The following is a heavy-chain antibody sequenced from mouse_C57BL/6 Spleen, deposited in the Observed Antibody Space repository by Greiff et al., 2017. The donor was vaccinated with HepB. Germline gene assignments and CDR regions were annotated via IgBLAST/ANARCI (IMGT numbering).Heavy chain of an antibody. D-gene: IGHD2-2*01. V-gene: IGHV1-15*01. CDR1: GYTFTDYE. CDR3: TRNGYDGYAMDY. J-gene: IGHJ4*01. Sequence: VQLQQSGAELVRPGASVTLSCKASGYTFTDYEMHWVKQTPVHGLEWIGAIDPETGGTAYNQKFKGKAILTADKSSSTAYMERRSLTSEDSAVYYCTRNGYDGYAMDYWGQGTSVTVSS. CDR2: IDPETGGT.